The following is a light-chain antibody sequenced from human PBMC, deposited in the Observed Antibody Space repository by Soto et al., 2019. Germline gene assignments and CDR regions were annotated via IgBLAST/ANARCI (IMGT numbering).Light chain of an antibody. CDR2: DAS. CDR3: QQRDNLYT. V-gene: IGKV3-11*01. Sequence: EIVLTQSPATLSLSPGERATLSCRASQSVTTYVAWYQQKPGQAPRLLIYDASNRATGIPAMFSGSGAGTVFTLTISSLEHEDFGVYYCQQRDNLYTFGQGTKLEIK. CDR1: QSVTTY. J-gene: IGKJ2*01.